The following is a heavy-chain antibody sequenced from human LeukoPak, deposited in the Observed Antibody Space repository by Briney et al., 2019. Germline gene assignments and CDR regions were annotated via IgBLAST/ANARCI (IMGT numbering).Heavy chain of an antibody. D-gene: IGHD3-22*01. J-gene: IGHJ4*02. Sequence: SETLSLTCAVYGGSFSGYYWSWIRQPPGKGLEWIGEINHSGSTNYNPSLKSRVTISVDTSKNQFSLKLSSVTAADTAVYYCARTVWGSSGFDYWGQGTLVTVSS. CDR3: ARTVWGSSGFDY. CDR2: INHSGST. CDR1: GGSFSGYY. V-gene: IGHV4-34*01.